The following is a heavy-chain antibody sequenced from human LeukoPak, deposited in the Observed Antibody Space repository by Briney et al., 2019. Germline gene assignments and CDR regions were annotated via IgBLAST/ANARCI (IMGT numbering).Heavy chain of an antibody. CDR2: IWYDGSNK. Sequence: GGSLRLSCAASGFTFSSYGMPWVRQAPGKGLEWVAVIWYDGSNKYYADSVKGRFTISRDNSKNTLYLQMNSLRAEDTAVYYCAREVYYGSGSYYNAAFDIWGQGTMVTVSS. D-gene: IGHD3-10*01. CDR1: GFTFSSYG. J-gene: IGHJ3*02. CDR3: AREVYYGSGSYYNAAFDI. V-gene: IGHV3-33*01.